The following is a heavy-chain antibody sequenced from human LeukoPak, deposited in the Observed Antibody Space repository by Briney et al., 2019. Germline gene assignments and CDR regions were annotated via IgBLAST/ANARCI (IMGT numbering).Heavy chain of an antibody. Sequence: GGSLRLSCAASGFTFSGSALHWVRQAPGKGLEWVAVISYDGSNKYYADSVKGRFTISRDNSKNTLYLQMNSLRAEDTAVYYCANSRGLLRFLEWLPFDYWGQGTLVTVSS. D-gene: IGHD3-3*01. CDR1: GFTFSGSA. J-gene: IGHJ4*02. CDR3: ANSRGLLRFLEWLPFDY. V-gene: IGHV3-30*04. CDR2: ISYDGSNK.